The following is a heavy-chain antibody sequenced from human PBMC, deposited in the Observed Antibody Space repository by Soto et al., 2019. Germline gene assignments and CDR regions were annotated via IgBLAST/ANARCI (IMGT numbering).Heavy chain of an antibody. CDR3: ARGGPYYYDSSGYLRY. CDR2: INHSGST. J-gene: IGHJ4*02. D-gene: IGHD3-22*01. V-gene: IGHV4-34*01. Sequence: SETLSLTCAVYGGSFSGYYWSWIRQPPGKGLEWIGEINHSGSTNYNPSLKSRVTISVDTSKNQFSLKLSSVTAADTAVYYCARGGPYYYDSSGYLRYWGQGTLVTVSS. CDR1: GGSFSGYY.